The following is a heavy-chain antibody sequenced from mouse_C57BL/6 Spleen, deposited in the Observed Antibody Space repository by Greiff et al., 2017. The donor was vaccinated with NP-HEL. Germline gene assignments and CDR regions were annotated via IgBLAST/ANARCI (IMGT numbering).Heavy chain of an antibody. D-gene: IGHD4-1*01. CDR3: ARDWDGPWFAY. CDR1: GYTFTDYY. Sequence: QVQLQQSGAELVRPGASVKLSCKASGYTFTDYYINWVKQRPGQGLEWIARIYPGSGNTYYNEKFKGKATLTAEKSSSTAYMQLSSLTSEDSAVYFCARDWDGPWFAYWGQGTLVTVSA. CDR2: IYPGSGNT. J-gene: IGHJ3*01. V-gene: IGHV1-76*01.